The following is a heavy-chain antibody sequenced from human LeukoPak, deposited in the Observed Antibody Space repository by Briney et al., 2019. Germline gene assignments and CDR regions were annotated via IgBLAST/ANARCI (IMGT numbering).Heavy chain of an antibody. V-gene: IGHV3-23*01. Sequence: GGSLRLSCAASGFTFSSYAMSWVRQAPGKGLEWVSAISGSGGSTYYADSVKGRFTISRDNSKNTLYLQMNSLRAEDTAVYYCAKDRRRGLLWFGESGAFDIWGQGTMVTVSS. CDR3: AKDRRRGLLWFGESGAFDI. CDR2: ISGSGGST. D-gene: IGHD3-10*01. CDR1: GFTFSSYA. J-gene: IGHJ3*02.